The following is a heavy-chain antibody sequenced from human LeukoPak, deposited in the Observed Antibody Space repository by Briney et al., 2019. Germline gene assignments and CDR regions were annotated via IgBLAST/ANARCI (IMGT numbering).Heavy chain of an antibody. V-gene: IGHV4-38-2*01. D-gene: IGHD1-1*01. CDR1: GYSISNDYY. J-gene: IGHJ5*02. CDR3: AKAGTTGIHHWFDP. Sequence: PSETLSLTCVVSGYSISNDYYWGWIRQPPGKGLQWIGNIYHSGGSYYNPSLKSRVTILVDTSKNQFSLKLSSVTAADTAVYYCAKAGTTGIHHWFDPWGQGNLVTVSS. CDR2: IYHSGGS.